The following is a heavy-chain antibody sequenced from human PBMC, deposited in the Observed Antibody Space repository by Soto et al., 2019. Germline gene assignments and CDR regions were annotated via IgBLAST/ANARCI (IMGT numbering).Heavy chain of an antibody. CDR3: AREDDGGDSLDV. CDR2: IHHSGSI. V-gene: IGHV4-30-4*08. CDR1: GDYISGDYYH. D-gene: IGHD2-21*02. J-gene: IGHJ6*02. Sequence: SETQSLTCTVSGDYISGDYYHLTWIRQSPGKGLEWIGYIHHSGSILYNPSLKSRVTISVDTSKNQFSLHLTSVTAADTAVYFCAREDDGGDSLDVWGQGTTVTVSS.